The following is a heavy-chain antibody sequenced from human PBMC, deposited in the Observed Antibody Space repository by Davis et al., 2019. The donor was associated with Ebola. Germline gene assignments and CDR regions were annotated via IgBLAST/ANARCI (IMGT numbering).Heavy chain of an antibody. J-gene: IGHJ3*02. CDR1: GGSISSYY. V-gene: IGHV4-59*01. D-gene: IGHD1-1*01. Sequence: GSLRLSCTVSGGSISSYYWSWIRQPPGKGLEWIGYIYYSGSTNYNPSLKSRVTISVDTSKNQFSLKLSSVTAADTAVYYCARVGYPGAFDIWGKGTMVTVSS. CDR2: IYYSGST. CDR3: ARVGYPGAFDI.